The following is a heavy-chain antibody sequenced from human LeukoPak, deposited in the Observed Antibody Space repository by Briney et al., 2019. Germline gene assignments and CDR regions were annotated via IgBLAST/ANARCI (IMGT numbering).Heavy chain of an antibody. CDR2: ISYDGSNK. Sequence: QSGGSLRLSCAASGFTFSSYAMHWVRQAPGKGLEWVTVISYDGSNKYYADSVKGRFTISRDNSKNTLYLQMNSLRAEDTAVYYCARNMILTGYEIHAFDIWGQGTMVTVSS. CDR3: ARNMILTGYEIHAFDI. D-gene: IGHD3-9*01. V-gene: IGHV3-30-3*01. J-gene: IGHJ3*02. CDR1: GFTFSSYA.